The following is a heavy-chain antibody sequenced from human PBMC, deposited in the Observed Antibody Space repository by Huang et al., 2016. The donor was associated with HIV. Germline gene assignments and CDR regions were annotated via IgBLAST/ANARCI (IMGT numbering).Heavy chain of an antibody. V-gene: IGHV5-51*01. J-gene: IGHJ3*02. CDR3: ARQGVGDFVVEPTGLGAFDI. D-gene: IGHD2-2*01. Sequence: VQLVQSGAVVKKPGESLKISCKGSGYTFNGYWIGWVRQMPGKGLEWMGIIDPCDSDPTDSPSFQGQVTISADKSISTAYWQWSGLKASDTAMYYCARQGVGDFVVEPTGLGAFDIWGQGTMVTVSS. CDR2: IDPCDSDP. CDR1: GYTFNGYW.